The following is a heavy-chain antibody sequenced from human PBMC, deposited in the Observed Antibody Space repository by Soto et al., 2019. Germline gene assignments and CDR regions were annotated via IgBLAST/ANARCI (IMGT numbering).Heavy chain of an antibody. V-gene: IGHV3-48*01. Sequence: GGSLRLSCAASGFTFSSYSMNWVRQAPGKGLEWVSYISSSSSTIYYADSVKGRFTISRDNAKNSLYLQMNSLRAEDTAVYYCARDLGITMVRGGFDYRGQGTLVTISS. CDR3: ARDLGITMVRGGFDY. CDR1: GFTFSSYS. J-gene: IGHJ4*02. D-gene: IGHD3-10*01. CDR2: ISSSSSTI.